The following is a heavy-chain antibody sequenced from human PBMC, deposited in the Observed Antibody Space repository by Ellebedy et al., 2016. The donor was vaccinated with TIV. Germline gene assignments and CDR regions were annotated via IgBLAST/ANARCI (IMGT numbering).Heavy chain of an antibody. CDR3: AREGYFSLKRYYYYGMDV. CDR2: ISVYNGDT. D-gene: IGHD5-18*01. J-gene: IGHJ6*02. V-gene: IGHV1-18*04. Sequence: AASVKVSCKASRYPFINYGITWARQAPGQGFACLGWISVYNGDTMYVQNLQGRVAMTTDTSTNTAYMELGSLTSDDTAIYYCAREGYFSLKRYYYYGMDVWGQGTTVTVSS. CDR1: RYPFINYG.